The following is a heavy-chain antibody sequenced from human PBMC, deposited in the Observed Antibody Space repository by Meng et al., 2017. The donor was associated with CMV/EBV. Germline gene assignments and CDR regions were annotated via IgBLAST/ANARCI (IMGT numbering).Heavy chain of an antibody. D-gene: IGHD3-10*01. V-gene: IGHV3-23*03. CDR3: ASGGTRWFVPFGY. CDR2: IYNGGNSE. J-gene: IGHJ4*02. CDR1: GFTFSNYA. Sequence: GGSLRLSCAASGFTFSNYAMSWIRQAPGKGLEWVSVIYNGGNSEYYADSVKGRFTISRDDSKNTLYLRMNSLGAEDTAVYYCASGGTRWFVPFGYWGLGTLVTVSS.